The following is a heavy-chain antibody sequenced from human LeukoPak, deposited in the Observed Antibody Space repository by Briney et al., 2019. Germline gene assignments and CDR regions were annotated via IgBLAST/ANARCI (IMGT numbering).Heavy chain of an antibody. D-gene: IGHD2-21*01. V-gene: IGHV3-7*01. J-gene: IGHJ1*01. CDR1: GFTFTTYW. Sequence: GGSLRLSCAASGFTFTTYWMHWVRQAPGKGLEWVANIKHDDSEKYYVDSVKGRFTISRDNAKNSVYLQMNSLRAEDTAVYYCATTLNIATPGHLWGQGTLVTVSS. CDR3: ATTLNIATPGHL. CDR2: IKHDDSEK.